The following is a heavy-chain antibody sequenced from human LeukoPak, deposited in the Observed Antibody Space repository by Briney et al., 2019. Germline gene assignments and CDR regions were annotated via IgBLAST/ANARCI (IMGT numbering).Heavy chain of an antibody. CDR1: GGSISSSDYY. J-gene: IGHJ3*02. Sequence: SETLSLTCTVSGGSISSSDYYWGWIRQPPGKGLEWIGSIYYGGSTYYNPSLKSRVTISVDTSMNQFSLKLSFVTTADTAVYYCARPYYDILTGTADALDIWGQGTMVTVSS. D-gene: IGHD3-9*01. V-gene: IGHV4-39*01. CDR3: ARPYYDILTGTADALDI. CDR2: IYYGGST.